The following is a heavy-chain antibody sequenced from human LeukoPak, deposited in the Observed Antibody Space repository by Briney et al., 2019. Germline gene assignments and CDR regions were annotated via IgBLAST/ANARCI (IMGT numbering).Heavy chain of an antibody. Sequence: GGSLRLSCAASGFTFSGYAMSWVRQAPGKGLEWVSAISGSGGSTYYADSVKGRFTISRDNSKNTLYLQMNSLRAEDTAVYYCANPLLLPAGFDYWGQGTLVTVSS. CDR1: GFTFSGYA. J-gene: IGHJ4*02. D-gene: IGHD2-2*01. CDR3: ANPLLLPAGFDY. V-gene: IGHV3-23*01. CDR2: ISGSGGST.